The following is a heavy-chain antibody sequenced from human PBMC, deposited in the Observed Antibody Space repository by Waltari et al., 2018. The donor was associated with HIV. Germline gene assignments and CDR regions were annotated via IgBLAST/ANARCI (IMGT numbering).Heavy chain of an antibody. J-gene: IGHJ4*02. CDR1: GFKFSQFS. V-gene: IGHV3-21*04. D-gene: IGHD5-12*01. Sequence: VESGGGRVEPGGSLRLSCVASGFKFSQFSMNWVRQSPGRGLEWVASIERDNKESFYVESVKGRFTISRDNSEDSLFLHMDALRVEDTATYFCVRDHPGYVPIGHWGQGTLVTVTS. CDR3: VRDHPGYVPIGH. CDR2: IERDNKES.